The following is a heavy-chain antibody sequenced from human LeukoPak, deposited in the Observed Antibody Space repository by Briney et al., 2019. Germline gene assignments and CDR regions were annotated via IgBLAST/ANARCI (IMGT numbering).Heavy chain of an antibody. CDR1: GFTFSSYA. J-gene: IGHJ4*02. V-gene: IGHV3-23*01. CDR3: ARGRGYRDYDRPLDY. Sequence: GGSLRLSCAASGFTFSSYAMSWVRQAPGKGLEWVSAISGSGGNTYYADSVKGRFTTSRDNSKNTLYVQMNSLRAEDTAIYYCARGRGYRDYDRPLDYWGQGTLVTVSS. CDR2: ISGSGGNT. D-gene: IGHD5-12*01.